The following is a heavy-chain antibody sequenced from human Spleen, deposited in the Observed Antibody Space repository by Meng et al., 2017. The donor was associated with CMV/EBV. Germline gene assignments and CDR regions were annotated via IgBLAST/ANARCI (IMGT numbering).Heavy chain of an antibody. J-gene: IGHJ4*02. Sequence: GFMFSRYSLSWVRQAPGKGLEWVSSISSAGKYIYYADSVEGRFTVSRDNAKNSLYLQMNNLRADETAIYYCVRASGYYRASSYYFDHWGQGTLVTVSS. CDR1: GFMFSRYS. V-gene: IGHV3-21*01. D-gene: IGHD3-3*01. CDR3: VRASGYYRASSYYFDH. CDR2: ISSAGKYI.